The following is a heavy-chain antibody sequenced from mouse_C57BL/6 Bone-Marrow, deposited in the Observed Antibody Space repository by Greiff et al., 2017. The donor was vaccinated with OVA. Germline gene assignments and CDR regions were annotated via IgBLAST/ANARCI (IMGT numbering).Heavy chain of an antibody. CDR3: ARQGLLRSLYYAMDY. D-gene: IGHD1-1*01. CDR2: ISNGGGST. Sequence: EVQVVESGGGLVQPGGSLKLSCAASGFTFSDYYMYWVRQTPEKRLEWVAYISNGGGSTYYPDTVKGRFTISRDNAKNTLYLQMSRLKSEDTAMYYCARQGLLRSLYYAMDYWGQGTSVTVSS. CDR1: GFTFSDYY. J-gene: IGHJ4*01. V-gene: IGHV5-12*01.